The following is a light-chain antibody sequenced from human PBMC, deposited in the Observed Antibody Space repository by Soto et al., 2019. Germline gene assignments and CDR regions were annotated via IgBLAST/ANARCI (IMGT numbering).Light chain of an antibody. V-gene: IGLV1-44*01. CDR3: AAWDGSLNGWV. J-gene: IGLJ3*02. Sequence: QSVLTQAPSASGTPGQRGTISCSGSSSNIGSNTVSWYQQVPGTAPKLLIYSNVQRPSGVPDRFSGSKSGTSASLAIGGLQSEDEADYYCAAWDGSLNGWVFGGGTKLTVL. CDR2: SNV. CDR1: SSNIGSNT.